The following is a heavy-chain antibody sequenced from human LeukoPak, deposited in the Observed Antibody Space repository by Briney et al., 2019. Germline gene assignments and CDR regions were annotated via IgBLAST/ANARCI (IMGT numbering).Heavy chain of an antibody. CDR2: IKFDECAT. CDR3: ARGGRGTYLNDY. D-gene: IGHD1-26*01. Sequence: GGSLRLSCAASGFTFSSYWMHWVRQAPGKGLVWVSRIKFDECATNYADSVKGRFTISRDNDRNTVYLQMNSLRGEDTAVYYCARGGRGTYLNDYWGQGTLVTVSS. J-gene: IGHJ4*02. V-gene: IGHV3-74*01. CDR1: GFTFSSYW.